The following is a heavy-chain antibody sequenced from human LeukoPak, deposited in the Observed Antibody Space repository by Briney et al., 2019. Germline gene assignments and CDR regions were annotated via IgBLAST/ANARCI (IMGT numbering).Heavy chain of an antibody. Sequence: GGSLRLSCAASGFTFSSAGMTWVRQAPGKGLEWVSTISGSGGSTYYADSVKGRFTISRDNSKNTLDLQVNSLRAEDTAVYYCAKTPYSSSWVNWFDPWGQGTLVTVSS. CDR3: AKTPYSSSWVNWFDP. CDR2: ISGSGGST. V-gene: IGHV3-23*01. CDR1: GFTFSSAG. J-gene: IGHJ5*02. D-gene: IGHD6-13*01.